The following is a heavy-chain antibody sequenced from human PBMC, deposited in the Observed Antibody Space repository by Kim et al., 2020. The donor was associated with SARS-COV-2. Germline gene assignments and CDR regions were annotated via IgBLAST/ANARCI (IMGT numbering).Heavy chain of an antibody. CDR2: TYYRSKWYN. J-gene: IGHJ6*02. D-gene: IGHD3-10*01. CDR3: ARGGWVLWFGELLYHYYGMDV. CDR1: GDSVSSNSAA. Sequence: SQTLSLTCAISGDSVSSNSAAWNWIRQSPSRGLEWLGRTYYRSKWYNDYAVSVKSRITINPDTSKNQFSLQLNSVTPEDTAVYYCARGGWVLWFGELLYHYYGMDVWRQGTTVTVSS. V-gene: IGHV6-1*01.